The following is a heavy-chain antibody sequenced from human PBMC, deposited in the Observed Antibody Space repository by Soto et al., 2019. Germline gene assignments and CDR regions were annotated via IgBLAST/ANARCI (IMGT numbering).Heavy chain of an antibody. CDR1: GYTFTNYH. Sequence: ASVKVSCKASGYTFTNYHMHWVRQAPGQGLEWVGVINPSGSSTTYAQKFQGRVTMTRDTPTRTVYMELRSLRSEDTAVYYCARERSVAGTGYYDGMDVWGQGTTVTVSS. J-gene: IGHJ6*02. CDR2: INPSGSST. D-gene: IGHD6-19*01. V-gene: IGHV1-46*01. CDR3: ARERSVAGTGYYDGMDV.